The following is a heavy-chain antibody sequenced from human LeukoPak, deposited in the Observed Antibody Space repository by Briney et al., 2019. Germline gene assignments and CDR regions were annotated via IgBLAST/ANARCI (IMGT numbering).Heavy chain of an antibody. D-gene: IGHD6-13*01. Sequence: SETLSLTCAVYGGSFSGYYWSWIRQPPGKGLEWMGEINHSGSTNYNPSLKSRVTISVDTSKNQFSLKLSTVTAADTAVYYCARVVAAATTDYWGQGTLVTVSS. V-gene: IGHV4-34*01. CDR2: INHSGST. CDR1: GGSFSGYY. J-gene: IGHJ4*02. CDR3: ARVVAAATTDY.